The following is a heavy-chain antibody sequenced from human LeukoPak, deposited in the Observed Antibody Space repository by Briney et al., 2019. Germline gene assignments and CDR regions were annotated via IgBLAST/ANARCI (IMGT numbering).Heavy chain of an antibody. D-gene: IGHD2-2*03. J-gene: IGHJ4*02. V-gene: IGHV3-21*01. CDR2: ISSSSSYI. CDR1: GFTFSSYS. Sequence: PGGPLRPSCAASGFTFSSYSMNWVRQAPGKGLEWVSSISSSSSYIYYADSVKGRFTISRDNAKNSLYLQMNGLRAEDTAVYYCARAAPVGYCSSTSCYGEYFDYWGQGTLVTVSS. CDR3: ARAAPVGYCSSTSCYGEYFDY.